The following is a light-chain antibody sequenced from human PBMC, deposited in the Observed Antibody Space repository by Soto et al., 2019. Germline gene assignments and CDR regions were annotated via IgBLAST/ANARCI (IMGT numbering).Light chain of an antibody. J-gene: IGKJ1*01. V-gene: IGKV1-27*01. CDR2: AAS. CDR3: QKYYNAPRT. CDR1: QGISNY. Sequence: DIQMTQSPSSLSASVGDTVTITCRASQGISNYLAWYQQKPGQVPNLLIYAASTLQSGVPSRFSGSGSGTDFTLTISSLRPEDVATYYCQKYYNAPRTFGQGFKVEI.